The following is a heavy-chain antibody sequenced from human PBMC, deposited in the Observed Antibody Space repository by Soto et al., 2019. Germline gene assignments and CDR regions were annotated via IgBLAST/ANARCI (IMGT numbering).Heavy chain of an antibody. CDR3: ARDRDTMVRAFYGMDG. CDR2: INPNSGGT. D-gene: IGHD3-10*01. V-gene: IGHV1-2*04. Sequence: SVEVTCKASVYTITGNDIHCVRPAPGQGLEWMGWINPNSGGTNYAQKFQGWVTMTRDTSISTAYMELSRLRSDDTAVYYCARDRDTMVRAFYGMDGWGQGNTVPVSS. CDR1: VYTITGND. J-gene: IGHJ6*02.